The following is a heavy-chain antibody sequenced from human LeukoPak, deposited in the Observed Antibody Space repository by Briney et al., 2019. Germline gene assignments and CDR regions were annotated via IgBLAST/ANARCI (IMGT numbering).Heavy chain of an antibody. D-gene: IGHD2-21*01. Sequence: GGSLRLSCAASGFTFSSYSMSWVRQAPGKGLDWVSSISGGGGTTYYADSVKGRFTISRDTSTLYLQMNSLRAEDTAVYYCAKPELPNNAINYYFDYWGRGTLVTVSS. CDR3: AKPELPNNAINYYFDY. CDR1: GFTFSSYS. CDR2: ISGGGGTT. J-gene: IGHJ4*02. V-gene: IGHV3-23*01.